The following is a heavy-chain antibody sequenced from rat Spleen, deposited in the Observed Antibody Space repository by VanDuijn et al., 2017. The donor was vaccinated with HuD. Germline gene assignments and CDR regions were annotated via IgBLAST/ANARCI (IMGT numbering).Heavy chain of an antibody. CDR3: ASLMYTPDYLGVMDG. CDR2: ISYDGSTT. V-gene: IGHV5-29*01. J-gene: IGHJ4*01. CDR1: GFTFSDYY. Sequence: EVQLVESDGGLVQPGRSLKLSCAASGFTFSDYYMAWVRQAPTKGLEWVATISYDGSTTYYRDSVKGRFTISRDNAESTLYLQMDSLRSEATATYYGASLMYTPDYLGVMDGWFQVASVTVSS. D-gene: IGHD1-6*01.